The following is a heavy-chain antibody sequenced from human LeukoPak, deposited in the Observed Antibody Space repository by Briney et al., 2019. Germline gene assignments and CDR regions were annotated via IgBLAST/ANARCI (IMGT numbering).Heavy chain of an antibody. V-gene: IGHV3-21*01. CDR2: ISSSSTYI. Sequence: PGGSLRLSCAASGFTFSSYGMHWVRQAPGKGLEWVSSISSSSTYIYYADSVKGRFTISRDNAKNSLYLQMNSLRAEDTAVYYCARKDSSGYSLDYWGQGTLVTVSS. J-gene: IGHJ4*02. CDR3: ARKDSSGYSLDY. D-gene: IGHD3-22*01. CDR1: GFTFSSYG.